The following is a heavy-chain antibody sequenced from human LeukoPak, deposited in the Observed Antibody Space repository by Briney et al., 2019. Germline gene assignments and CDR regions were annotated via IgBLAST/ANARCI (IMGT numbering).Heavy chain of an antibody. D-gene: IGHD3-22*01. V-gene: IGHV4-39*01. CDR2: IYYSGST. CDR3: ARHPYDSGAFDI. J-gene: IGHJ3*02. Sequence: PSETLSLTCTVSGGSISSSSYYWGWIRQPPGNGLEWIGSIYYSGSTNYNPSLKSRVTISVDTSKNQFSLKLSSVTAADTAVYYRARHPYDSGAFDIWGQGTMVTVSS. CDR1: GGSISSSSYY.